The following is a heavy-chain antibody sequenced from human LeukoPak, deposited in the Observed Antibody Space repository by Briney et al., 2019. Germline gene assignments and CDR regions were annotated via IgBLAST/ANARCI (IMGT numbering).Heavy chain of an antibody. D-gene: IGHD2-15*01. J-gene: IGHJ5*02. CDR3: ATGYCSGGSCGNWFDP. CDR1: GGSISSYY. V-gene: IGHV4-59*12. Sequence: SETLSLTCTVSGGSISSYYWSWIRQPPGKGLEWIGYIYYSGSTNYNPSLKSRVTISVDTSKNQFSLKLSSVTAADTAVYYCATGYCSGGSCGNWFDPWGQGTLVTVSS. CDR2: IYYSGST.